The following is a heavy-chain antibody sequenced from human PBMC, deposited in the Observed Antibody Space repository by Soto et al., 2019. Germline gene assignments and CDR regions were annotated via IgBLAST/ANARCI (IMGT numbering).Heavy chain of an antibody. D-gene: IGHD4-17*01. CDR2: IRSKAYGGTT. CDR3: TRDHYGDSPYYYYGMDV. V-gene: IGHV3-49*04. CDR1: GFTFGDYA. J-gene: IGHJ6*02. Sequence: GGSLRLSCTASGFTFGDYAMSWVRQAPGKGLEWVGFIRSKAYGGTTEYAASVKGRFTISRDDSKSIAYLQMNSLKTEDTAVYYCTRDHYGDSPYYYYGMDVWGQGTTVTVSS.